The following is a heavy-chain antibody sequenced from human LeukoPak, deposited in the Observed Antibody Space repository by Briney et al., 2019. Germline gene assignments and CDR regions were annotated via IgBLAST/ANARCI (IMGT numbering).Heavy chain of an antibody. V-gene: IGHV4-39*07. Sequence: NASETLSLTCTVSGGSISSSSYYWGWIRQPPGKGLEWIGSIYYSGSTYYNPSLKSRVTISVDTSKNQFSLKLSSVTAADTAVYYCARGGVIAAAGLDYWGQGTLVTVSS. CDR1: GGSISSSSYY. CDR2: IYYSGST. D-gene: IGHD6-13*01. CDR3: ARGGVIAAAGLDY. J-gene: IGHJ4*02.